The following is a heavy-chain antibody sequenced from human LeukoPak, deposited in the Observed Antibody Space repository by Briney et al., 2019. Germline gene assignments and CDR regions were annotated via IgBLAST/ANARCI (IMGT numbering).Heavy chain of an antibody. V-gene: IGHV3-11*04. CDR1: GFTFSDYY. CDR2: ISSSGSTI. CDR3: ARCVRSSREYNWFDP. D-gene: IGHD6-13*01. J-gene: IGHJ5*02. Sequence: GGSLRLSCAASGFTFSDYYMSWIRQAPGKGLGWVSYISSSGSTIYYADSVKGRFTISRDNAKNSLYLQMNSLRAEDTAVFYCARCVRSSREYNWFDPWGQGTLVTVSS.